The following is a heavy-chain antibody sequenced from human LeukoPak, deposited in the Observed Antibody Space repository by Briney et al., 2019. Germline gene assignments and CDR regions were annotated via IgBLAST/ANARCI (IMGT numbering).Heavy chain of an antibody. D-gene: IGHD3-10*01. J-gene: IGHJ4*02. Sequence: PRGSPRLSCAASGFTFSNYGMHWVGQAPGKGLEWVAVISYDGSNKFYADSVKGRFTLSRDNSKNTLYLQMNSLRIEDTAVYYCGRGSVGFGELNYWGQTTLFSVSS. CDR3: GRGSVGFGELNY. CDR2: ISYDGSNK. V-gene: IGHV3-30*19. CDR1: GFTFSNYG.